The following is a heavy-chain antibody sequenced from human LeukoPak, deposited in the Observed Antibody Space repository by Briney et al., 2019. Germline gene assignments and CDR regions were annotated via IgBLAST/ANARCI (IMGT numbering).Heavy chain of an antibody. V-gene: IGHV6-1*01. CDR2: TYYRSKWHN. J-gene: IGHJ4*02. CDR3: ARGSQGPHDY. CDR1: GDIVSSNSAS. Sequence: SQTLSLTCAISGDIVSSNSASWNWIRQSPSRGLEWLGRTYYRSKWHNEYPVSVKSRITINPDTSKNQFSLQLNSVTPEDTAAYYCARGSQGPHDYWGQGTLVTVSS.